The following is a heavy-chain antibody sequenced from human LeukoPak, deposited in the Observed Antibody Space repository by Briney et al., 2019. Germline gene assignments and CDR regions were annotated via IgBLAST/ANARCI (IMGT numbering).Heavy chain of an antibody. V-gene: IGHV4-61*02. CDR2: LYTSGST. D-gene: IGHD6-19*01. CDR3: ARVSMAVAGKAGYYYYYMDV. J-gene: IGHJ6*03. Sequence: TSETLTLTCTVSGDSISRGSYYWSWIRQPAGKGLQSIGRLYTSGSTSYNPSLNHRVTISVEASTNPFYLKLNSVTAADTAVYYCARVSMAVAGKAGYYYYYMDVWGKGTTVTISS. CDR1: GDSISRGSYY.